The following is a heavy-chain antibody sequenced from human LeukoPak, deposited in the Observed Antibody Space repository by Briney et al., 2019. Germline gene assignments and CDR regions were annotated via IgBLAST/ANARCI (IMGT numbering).Heavy chain of an antibody. Sequence: PSETLSLTCAVYGGAFSGYYWSWIRQPPGKGLEWVGDIYYSGNTNYNPSLKSRVTISVDTSKNQFSLKLSSVTAADTAVYYCARRAPRRSEFDYWGQGTLVTVSS. J-gene: IGHJ4*02. V-gene: IGHV4-59*08. D-gene: IGHD4-17*01. CDR2: IYYSGNT. CDR1: GGAFSGYY. CDR3: ARRAPRRSEFDY.